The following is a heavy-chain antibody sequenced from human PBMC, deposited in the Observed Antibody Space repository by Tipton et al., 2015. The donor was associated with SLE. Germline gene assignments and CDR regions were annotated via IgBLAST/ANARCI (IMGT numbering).Heavy chain of an antibody. J-gene: IGHJ4*02. V-gene: IGHV1-69-2*01. D-gene: IGHD3-16*02. CDR3: ARYSLGELSLGY. CDR1: GYTFTDYY. Sequence: QSGAEVKKPGASVKVSCKVSGYTFTDYYVHWVRQAPGRGLEWMGLVDPKDGKTIYAEKFQGRVTITADTSTDTAYMELSSLRSEDTAVYYCARYSLGELSLGYWGQGTLVTVSS. CDR2: VDPKDGKT.